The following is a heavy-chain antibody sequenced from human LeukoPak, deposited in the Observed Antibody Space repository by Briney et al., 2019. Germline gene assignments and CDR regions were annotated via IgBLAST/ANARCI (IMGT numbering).Heavy chain of an antibody. CDR3: ARDLSGCSGGSCRAAYYHYYMDV. D-gene: IGHD2-15*01. CDR2: IYTSGST. Sequence: PSETLSLTCTVSGGSISSYYWNWIRQPAGKGLEWIGRIYTSGSTNYNPSLKSRVTISVDKSKNQFSLKLSSVTAADTAVYYCARDLSGCSGGSCRAAYYHYYMDVWGKGTTVTVSS. CDR1: GGSISSYY. V-gene: IGHV4-4*07. J-gene: IGHJ6*03.